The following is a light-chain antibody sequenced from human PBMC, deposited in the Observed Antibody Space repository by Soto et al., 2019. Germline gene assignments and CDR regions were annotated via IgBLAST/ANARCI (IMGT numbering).Light chain of an antibody. V-gene: IGKV3-15*01. CDR1: QSVSSN. CDR3: HQDNYWPT. Sequence: EIGMTQSPDILSVSPGERATLSCRASQSVSSNLAWYQQKPGQSPRLLIYGASTRATGIPVRFSGSGSGTEFTLTISSLQSEDFAVYYCHQDNYWPTFGQGTKVEIK. J-gene: IGKJ1*01. CDR2: GAS.